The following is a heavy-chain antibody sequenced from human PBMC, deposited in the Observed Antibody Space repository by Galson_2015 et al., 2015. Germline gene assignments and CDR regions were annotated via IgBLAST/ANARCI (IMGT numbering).Heavy chain of an antibody. CDR2: VYYSGST. Sequence: ETLSLTCTVSGGSIDDSGYHWAWVRQSPGKGLEWIGRVYYSGSTKYNPSLKSRVTMSVDTSKSQFSLRLNSVTAADTAVYYCARSSSATWDNWFDPWGRGTLVIVSS. J-gene: IGHJ5*02. D-gene: IGHD2-2*01. V-gene: IGHV4-39*01. CDR1: GGSIDDSGYH. CDR3: ARSSSATWDNWFDP.